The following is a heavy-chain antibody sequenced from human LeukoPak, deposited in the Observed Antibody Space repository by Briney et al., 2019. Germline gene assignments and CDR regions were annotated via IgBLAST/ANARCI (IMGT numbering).Heavy chain of an antibody. CDR3: ARGEMATTEGAFDI. CDR1: GFTFSSYS. J-gene: IGHJ3*02. V-gene: IGHV3-48*04. D-gene: IGHD5-24*01. CDR2: ISSSSSTI. Sequence: PGGSLRLSCAASGFTFSSYSMNWVRQAPGKGLEWVSYISSSSSTIYYADSVKGRFTISRDNAKNSLYLQMNSLRAEDTAVYYCARGEMATTEGAFDIWGQGTMVTVSS.